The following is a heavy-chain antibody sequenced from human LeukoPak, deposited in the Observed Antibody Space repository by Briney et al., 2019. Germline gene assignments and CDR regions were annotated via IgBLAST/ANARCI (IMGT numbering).Heavy chain of an antibody. V-gene: IGHV4-61*01. J-gene: IGHJ4*02. CDR1: GVPVSCGIYF. Sequence: SETLSLTCTVSGVPVSCGIYFWRWLRQPRGKGLVWFGYICYCGRTNYNPSLKSRLTISVDTPKKQFPQTQSSVTAADTAVYYCARVATFYYSMPNYFDYWGQRTLVTVSS. D-gene: IGHD3-22*01. CDR2: ICYCGRT. CDR3: ARVATFYYSMPNYFDY.